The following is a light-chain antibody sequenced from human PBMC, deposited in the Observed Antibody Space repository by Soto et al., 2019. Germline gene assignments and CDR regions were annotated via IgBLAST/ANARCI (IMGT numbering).Light chain of an antibody. CDR2: RAS. CDR3: LQDYNLPIT. Sequence: ETVLTQSPGTVSLSPGESATLSCRASQSVNSNYLAWYQQKPGQPPRLLIYRASSRATGIPDRFSGSGSGTDFTLTVTRLEPEDFAVYYCLQDYNLPITFGQGTRLEI. V-gene: IGKV3-20*01. J-gene: IGKJ5*01. CDR1: QSVNSNY.